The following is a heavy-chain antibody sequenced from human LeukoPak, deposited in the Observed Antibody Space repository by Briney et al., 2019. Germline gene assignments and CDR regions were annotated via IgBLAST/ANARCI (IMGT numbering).Heavy chain of an antibody. D-gene: IGHD3-22*01. J-gene: IGHJ4*02. CDR2: ITGSGGST. CDR3: ARLRSGYYVDY. CDR1: GFTFSSYA. V-gene: IGHV3-23*01. Sequence: PGGSLRLSRAASGFTFSSYAMSWVRQAPGKGLEWVSAITGSGGSTYYADSVKGRFTISRDNSKNTLYLQMNSLRAEDTAVYYCARLRSGYYVDYWGQGTLVTVSS.